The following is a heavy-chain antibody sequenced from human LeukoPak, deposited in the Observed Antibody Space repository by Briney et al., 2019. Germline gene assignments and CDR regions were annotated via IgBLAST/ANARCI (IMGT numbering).Heavy chain of an antibody. J-gene: IGHJ1*01. CDR3: AREGDSRWAALSP. CDR2: IWYDGSEQ. D-gene: IGHD3-16*02. Sequence: GGSLRLSCAASGFTFSTYAIHWVRQAPGKGLEWVAVIWYDGSEQYYADSVKGRFIISRDNSKSTSDLQMNSLRAEDTAVYYCAREGDSRWAALSPWGQGTLVTVSA. CDR1: GFTFSTYA. V-gene: IGHV3-33*01.